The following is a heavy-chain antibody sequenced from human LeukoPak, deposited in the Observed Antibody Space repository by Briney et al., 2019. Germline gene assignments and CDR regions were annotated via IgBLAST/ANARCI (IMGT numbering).Heavy chain of an antibody. CDR1: GFTFSSYS. CDR3: ARGKAAAAPFDY. J-gene: IGHJ4*02. V-gene: IGHV3-21*01. Sequence: GGSLRLFCAASGFTFSSYSMNWVRQAPGKGLEWVSSISSSSSYIYYADSVKGRFTISRDNAKNSLYLQMNSLRAEDTAVYYCARGKAAAAPFDYGGRETLVPVPS. D-gene: IGHD6-13*01. CDR2: ISSSSSYI.